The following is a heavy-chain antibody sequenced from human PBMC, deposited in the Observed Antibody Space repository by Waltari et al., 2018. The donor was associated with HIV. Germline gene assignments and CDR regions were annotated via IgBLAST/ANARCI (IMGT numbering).Heavy chain of an antibody. CDR2: ISFDGNNA. Sequence: QEQLVASGGGLAQPGRSLGLSCSASGLIFGVYAMHLVRQAPGKGLEWVGLISFDGNNAYYADSVKGRFTISRDNSKNTMSLQMNSLRSDDTALYYCARTIFGVMITSDFFYGMDVWGQGTTVTVS. CDR3: ARTIFGVMITSDFFYGMDV. J-gene: IGHJ6*02. D-gene: IGHD3-3*01. V-gene: IGHV3-30-3*01. CDR1: GLIFGVYA.